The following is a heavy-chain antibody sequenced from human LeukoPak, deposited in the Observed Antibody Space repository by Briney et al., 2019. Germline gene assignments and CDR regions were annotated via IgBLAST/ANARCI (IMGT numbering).Heavy chain of an antibody. D-gene: IGHD5-24*01. CDR2: IYTSAST. CDR3: ARGRYCSATICSGGDAFDI. V-gene: IGHV4-4*07. J-gene: IGHJ3*02. CDR1: GGSISNCY. Sequence: PSETLSLTCTVSGGSISNCYWSWIRQPAGKGLEWIGRIYTSASTNYNPSLKSRVTLSVDASKNQFSLRLSSLTAADTAVYYCARGRYCSATICSGGDAFDIWGQGTVVTVSS.